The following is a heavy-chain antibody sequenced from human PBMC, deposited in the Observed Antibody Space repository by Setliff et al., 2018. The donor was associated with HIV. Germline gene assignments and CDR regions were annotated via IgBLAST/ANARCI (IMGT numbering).Heavy chain of an antibody. D-gene: IGHD3-10*01. CDR3: ARDRPNYYGSGTYLGH. CDR2: ISSSSGYI. V-gene: IGHV3-21*01. Sequence: GGSLRLSCAASGFTFSSYSMNWVRQAPGKGLEWVSSISSSSGYIHYADSLKGRFTISRDNAKNSLYLQMNSLRAEDTAVYYCARDRPNYYGSGTYLGHWGQGTLVTVSS. J-gene: IGHJ4*02. CDR1: GFTFSSYS.